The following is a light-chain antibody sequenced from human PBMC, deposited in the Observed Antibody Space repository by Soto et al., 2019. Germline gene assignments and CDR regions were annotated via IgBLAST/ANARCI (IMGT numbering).Light chain of an antibody. CDR2: GAS. CDR1: QSVSSSY. Sequence: EIVLTQSPGTLSLSPGERATLSCRASQSVSSSYLAWYQQKPGQAPRLLIYGASSRATGIPDRFSGSESVTDFTLTMRRLVPEDIALYYSQPYASSPPITFGQGKRLEIK. CDR3: QPYASSPPIT. V-gene: IGKV3-20*01. J-gene: IGKJ5*01.